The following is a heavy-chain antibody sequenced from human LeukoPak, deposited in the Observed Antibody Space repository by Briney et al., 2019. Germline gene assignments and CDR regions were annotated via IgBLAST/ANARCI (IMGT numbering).Heavy chain of an antibody. CDR2: ISGGTT. V-gene: IGHV3-49*03. J-gene: IGHJ4*02. CDR3: SRGSGWLSVY. D-gene: IGHD6-19*01. Sequence: GGSLRLSCTASGFTFGDYLMSWFRQAPGKGLEWIGFISGGTTEYAASVKGRFTISRDDSTSIAYLQMNSLTTEDTAVCYCSRGSGWLSVYWGQGTLVTVSS. CDR1: GFTFGDYL.